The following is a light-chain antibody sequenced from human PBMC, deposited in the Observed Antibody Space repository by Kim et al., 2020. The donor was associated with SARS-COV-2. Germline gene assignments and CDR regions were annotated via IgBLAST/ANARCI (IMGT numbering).Light chain of an antibody. Sequence: GQSFTISCTGTSSDVSAYNRVSWYQQPPGTAPKLLIYDVSKRPSGVSNRFSGSKSGNTASLTISGLQAEDEADYYCSSYTYSTTWVFGGGTQLTVL. CDR3: SSYTYSTTWV. J-gene: IGLJ3*02. CDR1: SSDVSAYNR. CDR2: DVS. V-gene: IGLV2-14*04.